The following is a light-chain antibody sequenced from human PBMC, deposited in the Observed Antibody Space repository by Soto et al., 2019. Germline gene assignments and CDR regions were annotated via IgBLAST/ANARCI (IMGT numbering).Light chain of an antibody. V-gene: IGKV3-11*01. J-gene: IGKJ2*01. CDR1: QSVSNN. CDR2: DAS. Sequence: EIVLTQSPATLSLSPGERATLSCRASQSVSNNLGWYQQKPGQAPRLLIYDASNRATDIPARFSGSGSGTDFTLTINSLEPADFAVYYCQQRSNWPRTFGQGTKLEIK. CDR3: QQRSNWPRT.